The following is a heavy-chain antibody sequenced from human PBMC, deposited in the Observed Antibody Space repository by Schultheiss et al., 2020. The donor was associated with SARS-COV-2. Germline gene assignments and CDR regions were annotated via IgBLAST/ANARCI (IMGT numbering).Heavy chain of an antibody. CDR2: ISYEGSNK. J-gene: IGHJ5*02. CDR3: ARQGVNYGDYGPFDP. CDR1: GFTFSSYA. D-gene: IGHD4-17*01. Sequence: GESLKISCVASGFTFSSYAMHWVRQAPGKGLEWVTVISYEGSNKYFADSVKGRFTISRDNAKNSLYLQMNSLRAEDTAVYYCARQGVNYGDYGPFDPWGQGTLVTVSS. V-gene: IGHV3-30*07.